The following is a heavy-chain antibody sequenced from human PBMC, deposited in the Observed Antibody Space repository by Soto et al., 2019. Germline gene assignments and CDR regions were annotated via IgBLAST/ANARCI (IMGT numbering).Heavy chain of an antibody. CDR1: GFTFSSYA. CDR3: AREGSGWYPAGYYYGMDV. Sequence: QVQLVESGGGVVQPGRSLRLSCAASGFTFSSYAMHWVRQAPGKGLEWVAVISYDGSNKYYADSVKGRFTISRANSKNTLYLQMNSLRAEDTAVYYCAREGSGWYPAGYYYGMDVWGQGTTVTVSS. J-gene: IGHJ6*02. V-gene: IGHV3-30-3*01. D-gene: IGHD6-19*01. CDR2: ISYDGSNK.